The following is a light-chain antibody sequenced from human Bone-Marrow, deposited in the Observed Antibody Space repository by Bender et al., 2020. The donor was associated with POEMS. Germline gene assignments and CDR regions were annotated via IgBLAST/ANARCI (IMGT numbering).Light chain of an antibody. CDR3: QSTDRCGTWV. J-gene: IGLJ3*02. CDR1: ALADQY. V-gene: IGLV3-25*03. CDR2: KDS. Sequence: SSELTQPPSVSVSPGQTARITCSGDALADQYAFWYHQKPGQAPVLLIYKDSERPSGIPERFSGSSSGATATLTISGVLAEDEADYYCQSTDRCGTWVFGGGTKLTVL.